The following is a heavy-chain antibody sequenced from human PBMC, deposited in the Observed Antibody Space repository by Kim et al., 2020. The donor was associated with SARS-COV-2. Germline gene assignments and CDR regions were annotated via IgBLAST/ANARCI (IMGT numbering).Heavy chain of an antibody. CDR2: IYYSGST. CDR3: ARAPALEYSSGGSCRIDAIDI. J-gene: IGHJ3*02. CDR1: GGSISSYY. D-gene: IGHD2-15*01. V-gene: IGHV4-59*13. Sequence: SETLSLTCTVSGGSISSYYWSWIRQPPGKGLEWIGYIYYSGSTNYKPSLKSRVTISVDTSKNQFSLKLSSVTAADTAVYYCARAPALEYSSGGSCRIDAIDIWGQGTTITVSS.